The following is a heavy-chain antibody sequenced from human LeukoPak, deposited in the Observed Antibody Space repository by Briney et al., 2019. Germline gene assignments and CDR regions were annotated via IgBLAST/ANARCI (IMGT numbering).Heavy chain of an antibody. V-gene: IGHV4-39*01. CDR1: GDSVSTNLYY. J-gene: IGHJ4*02. CDR3: ARQGYGRSSFFDH. D-gene: IGHD6-6*01. Sequence: SVTLSLTCTVSGDSVSTNLYYWGWIRQPPGKGLEWIGNLFHSGTTYYNPSLKSRVSISVDTSKNQFSLKLNSVTAADTAVYYCARQGYGRSSFFDHWGQGTLVTVSS. CDR2: LFHSGTT.